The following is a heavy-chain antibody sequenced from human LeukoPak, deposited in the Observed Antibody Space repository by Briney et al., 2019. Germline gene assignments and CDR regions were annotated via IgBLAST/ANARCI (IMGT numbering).Heavy chain of an antibody. D-gene: IGHD3-22*01. V-gene: IGHV4-39*02. Sequence: SSETLSLTCTVSGGSISSSSYSWGWIRQPPGKGLEWIGSIYYSGSTYYNPSLKSRVTISVDTSKNQFSLELSSVTAADTAVYYCAREGTGYYYDSSGYYYYWGQGTLVTVSS. CDR1: GGSISSSSYS. CDR2: IYYSGST. J-gene: IGHJ4*02. CDR3: AREGTGYYYDSSGYYYY.